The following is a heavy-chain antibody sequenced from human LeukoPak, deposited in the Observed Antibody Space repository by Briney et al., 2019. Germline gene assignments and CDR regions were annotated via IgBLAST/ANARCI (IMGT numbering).Heavy chain of an antibody. CDR1: GFTFSSYG. CDR3: AKDIYGDYSDYMDV. CDR2: IRYDGSNK. D-gene: IGHD4-17*01. Sequence: GGSLRLSCAASGFTFSSYGMHWVRQAPGKGLEWVAFIRYDGSNKYYADSVKGRFTISRDNSKNSLYLQMNSLRTEDTALYYCAKDIYGDYSDYMDVWGKGTTVTVSS. V-gene: IGHV3-30*02. J-gene: IGHJ6*03.